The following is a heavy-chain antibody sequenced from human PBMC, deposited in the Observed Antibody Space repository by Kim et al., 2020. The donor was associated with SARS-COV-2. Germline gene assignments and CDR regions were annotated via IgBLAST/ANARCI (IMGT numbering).Heavy chain of an antibody. V-gene: IGHV3-30*02. D-gene: IGHD3-3*01. CDR3: AKDHDGDFDY. J-gene: IGHJ4*02. Sequence: NKYYADYVKGRFTISRDNSKNTLYLQMNSLRAEDTAVYYCAKDHDGDFDYWGQGTLVTVSS. CDR2: NK.